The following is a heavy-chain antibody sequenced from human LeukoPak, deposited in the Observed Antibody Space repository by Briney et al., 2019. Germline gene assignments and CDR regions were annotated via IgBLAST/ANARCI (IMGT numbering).Heavy chain of an antibody. V-gene: IGHV3-23*01. CDR3: AKDQGGYSGYDLVWVDY. CDR1: GFTFSSYA. CDR2: ISGSGGST. J-gene: IGHJ4*02. Sequence: GAPLRLSCAASGFTFSSYAMSWVRQAPGKGLEWVSAISGSGGSTYYADSVKGRFTISRDNSKNTLYLQMNSLRAEDTAVYYCAKDQGGYSGYDLVWVDYWGQGTLVTVSS. D-gene: IGHD5-12*01.